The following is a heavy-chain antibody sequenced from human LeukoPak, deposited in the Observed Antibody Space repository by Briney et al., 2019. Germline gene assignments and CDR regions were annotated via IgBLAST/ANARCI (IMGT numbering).Heavy chain of an antibody. CDR2: ISSSSSYI. D-gene: IGHD3-22*01. J-gene: IGHJ4*02. CDR1: GFTLSSYS. Sequence: PGGSLRLSCAASGFTLSSYSMNWVRQAPGKGLEWVSSISSSSSYIYYADSVKGRFTISRDNAKNSLYLQMNSLRAEDTAVYYCARESTYYYDSSGYYKGGNDYWGQGTLVTVSS. CDR3: ARESTYYYDSSGYYKGGNDY. V-gene: IGHV3-21*01.